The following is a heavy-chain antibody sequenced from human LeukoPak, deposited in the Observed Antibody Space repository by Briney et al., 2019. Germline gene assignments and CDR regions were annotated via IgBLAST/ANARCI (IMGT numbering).Heavy chain of an antibody. J-gene: IGHJ3*02. CDR3: ARVGGGDXXFDI. V-gene: IGHV4-34*01. D-gene: IGHD2-21*01. CDR2: INHSGST. Sequence: SETLSLTCAVHGGSFSGYYWSWIRQPPGKGLEWIGEINHSGSTNYNPSLKSRVTISVDTSKNQFSLKLSSVTAADTAVYYCARVGGGDXXFDIWGQGXMVTXSS. CDR1: GGSFSGYY.